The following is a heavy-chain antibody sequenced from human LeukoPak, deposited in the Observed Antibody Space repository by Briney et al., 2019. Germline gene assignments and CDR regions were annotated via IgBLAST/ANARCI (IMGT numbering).Heavy chain of an antibody. CDR1: GFTFSSYW. CDR3: TLYVWGSYRAFDP. CDR2: INSDGSST. J-gene: IGHJ5*02. D-gene: IGHD3-16*02. Sequence: PGGSLRLXCAASGFTFSSYWMHWVRQAPGKGLVWVSRINSDGSSTSYADSVKGRFTISRDNAKNTLYLQMNSLRAEDTAVYYCTLYVWGSYRAFDPWGQGTLVTVSS. V-gene: IGHV3-74*01.